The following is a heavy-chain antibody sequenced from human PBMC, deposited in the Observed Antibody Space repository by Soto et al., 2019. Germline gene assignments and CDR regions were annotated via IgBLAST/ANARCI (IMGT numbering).Heavy chain of an antibody. CDR1: GGSVSSCSYY. CDR2: IYYSGST. D-gene: IGHD6-13*01. V-gene: IGHV4-61*01. J-gene: IGHJ5*02. Sequence: SETLSLTCTVSGGSVSSCSYYWSWIRQPPGKGLEWIGYIYYSGSTNYNPSLKSRVTISVDTSKNQFSLKLSSVTAADTAVYYCAREGIAAAGYNWFDPRGQGTLVTVSS. CDR3: AREGIAAAGYNWFDP.